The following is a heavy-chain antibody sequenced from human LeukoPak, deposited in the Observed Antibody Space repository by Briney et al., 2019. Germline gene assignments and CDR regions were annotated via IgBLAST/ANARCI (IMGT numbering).Heavy chain of an antibody. CDR1: DFSFITYA. CDR3: AELGITMIGGV. J-gene: IGHJ6*04. Sequence: GSLRLSCAASDFSFITYAMSWVRQAPGKGLEWVSTISGGGDATYYADSVKGRFTISRDNAKNSLYLQMNSLRAEDTAVYYCAELGITMIGGVWGKGTTVTISS. CDR2: ISGGGDAT. D-gene: IGHD3-10*02. V-gene: IGHV3-23*01.